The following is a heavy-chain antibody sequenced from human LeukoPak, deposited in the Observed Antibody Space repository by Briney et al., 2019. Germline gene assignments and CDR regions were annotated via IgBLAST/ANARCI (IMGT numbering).Heavy chain of an antibody. CDR3: GRVVPAAIGDYYYMDA. V-gene: IGHV4-38-2*02. CDR2: IYHSGST. D-gene: IGHD2-2*01. Sequence: PSETLSLTCTVSGYSISSGYYWGWIRQPPGKGLEWIGSIYHSGSTYYNPSLKSRVTISVDTSKNQFSLKLSSVTAADTAVYYYGRVVPAAIGDYYYMDAWGKGTTVTVSS. J-gene: IGHJ6*03. CDR1: GYSISSGYY.